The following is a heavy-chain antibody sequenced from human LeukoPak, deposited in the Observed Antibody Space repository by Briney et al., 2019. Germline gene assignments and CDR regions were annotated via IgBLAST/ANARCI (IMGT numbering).Heavy chain of an antibody. J-gene: IGHJ6*02. CDR1: GGTFSSYA. Sequence: GASVKVSCKASGGTFSSYAISWVRQAPGQGLEWMGGIIPIFGTASYAQKFQGRVTMTRDTSTSTVYMELSSLRSEDTAVYYCAREGGASSTVTTAYGMDVWGRGTTVTVSS. CDR2: IIPIFGTA. V-gene: IGHV1-69*05. CDR3: AREGGASSTVTTAYGMDV. D-gene: IGHD4-11*01.